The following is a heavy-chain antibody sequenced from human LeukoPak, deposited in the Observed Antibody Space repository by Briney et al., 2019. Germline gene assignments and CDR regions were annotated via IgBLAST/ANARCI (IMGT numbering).Heavy chain of an antibody. J-gene: IGHJ4*02. CDR1: GFTFSSYG. D-gene: IGHD2-21*02. V-gene: IGHV3-30*19. Sequence: GGSLRLSCAASGFTFSSYGMHWVRQVPGKGLEWVAVISYDGSNKYYADSVKGRFTISRDNSKNTLYLQMNSLRAEDTAVYYCARDSCGGDCYSQPGYYFDYWGQGTLVTVSS. CDR3: ARDSCGGDCYSQPGYYFDY. CDR2: ISYDGSNK.